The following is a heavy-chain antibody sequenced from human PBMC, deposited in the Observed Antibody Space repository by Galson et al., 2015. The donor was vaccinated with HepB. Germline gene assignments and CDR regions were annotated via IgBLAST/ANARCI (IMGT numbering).Heavy chain of an antibody. J-gene: IGHJ3*02. CDR3: ANTYYYDSTWTAAFDI. Sequence: SLRLSCAASGFTFSSYGMHWVRQAPGKGPEWVAVISYDGSNKYYADSVKGRFTISRDNSKNTLYLQMNSLRAEDTAVYYCANTYYYDSTWTAAFDIWGQGTMVAVSS. CDR2: ISYDGSNK. D-gene: IGHD3-22*01. CDR1: GFTFSSYG. V-gene: IGHV3-30*18.